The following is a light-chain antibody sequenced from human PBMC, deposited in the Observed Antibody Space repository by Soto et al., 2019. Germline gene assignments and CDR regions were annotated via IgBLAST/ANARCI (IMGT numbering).Light chain of an antibody. V-gene: IGKV3-20*01. J-gene: IGKJ1*01. CDR3: QQYGSAPWT. Sequence: EIVLTQSPGTLSSSPGERATLSCRASESVSSNYLAWYQQRPGQAPRLLIYAASNSARGIPDRFGGSGSGTDFTITVSRLEPEDFAVYYCQQYGSAPWTFGQGTKV. CDR2: AAS. CDR1: ESVSSNY.